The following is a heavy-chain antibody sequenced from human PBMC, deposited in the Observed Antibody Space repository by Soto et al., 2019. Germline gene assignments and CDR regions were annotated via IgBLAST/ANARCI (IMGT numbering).Heavy chain of an antibody. CDR3: ARDGQQLAFDY. CDR1: GGSISSYY. D-gene: IGHD6-13*01. CDR2: IYYSGST. Sequence: SETLSLTCTVSGGSISSYYWSWIRQPPGKGLEWIGYIYYSGSTNYNPSLKSRVTISVDTSKNQFSLKLSSVTAADTAVYYCARDGQQLAFDYWGQGTLVTVSS. V-gene: IGHV4-59*01. J-gene: IGHJ4*02.